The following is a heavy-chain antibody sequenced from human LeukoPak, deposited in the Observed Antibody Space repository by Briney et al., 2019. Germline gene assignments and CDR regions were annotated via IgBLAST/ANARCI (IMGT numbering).Heavy chain of an antibody. D-gene: IGHD1-7*01. Sequence: SETLSLTCTVSGGSISSYYWSWIRQPPGKGLEWIGYIYYSGSTSYNPSLKSRVTISVDTSKNQFSLKLSSVTAADTAVYYCARAGTAWKVFDPWGQGTLVIVSS. V-gene: IGHV4-59*01. CDR3: ARAGTAWKVFDP. CDR2: IYYSGST. CDR1: GGSISSYY. J-gene: IGHJ5*02.